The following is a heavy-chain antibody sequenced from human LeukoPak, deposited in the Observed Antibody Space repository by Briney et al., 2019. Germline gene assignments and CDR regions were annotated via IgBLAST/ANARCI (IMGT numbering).Heavy chain of an antibody. D-gene: IGHD1-26*01. Sequence: PGGSLRLSCAASGFTFSDYAMTWVRQAPGKGLEWVSVISGRDDTTYYADSVKGRFTISRDNSKNTLYLQMNSLRAEDTAVYYCAKRYSGSSGLYNFDYWGQGTLVTVSS. CDR3: AKRYSGSSGLYNFDY. V-gene: IGHV3-23*01. CDR1: GFTFSDYA. CDR2: ISGRDDTT. J-gene: IGHJ4*02.